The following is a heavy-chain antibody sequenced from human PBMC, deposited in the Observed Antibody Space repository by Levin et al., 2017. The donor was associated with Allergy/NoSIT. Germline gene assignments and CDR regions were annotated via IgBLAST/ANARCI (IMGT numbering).Heavy chain of an antibody. CDR3: AKRITGTTPYYYYYYGMDV. CDR2: ISGSGGST. D-gene: IGHD1-7*01. Sequence: PGGSLRLSCAASGFTFSSYAMSWVRQAPGKGLEWVSAISGSGGSTYYADSVKGRFTISRDNSKNTLYMQMNSLRAEDTAVYYCAKRITGTTPYYYYYYGMDVWGQGTTVTVSS. CDR1: GFTFSSYA. V-gene: IGHV3-23*01. J-gene: IGHJ6*02.